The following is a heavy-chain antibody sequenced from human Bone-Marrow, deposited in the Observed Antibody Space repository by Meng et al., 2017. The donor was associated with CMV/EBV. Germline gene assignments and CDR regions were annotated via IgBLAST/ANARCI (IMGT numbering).Heavy chain of an antibody. CDR2: MNPNSGNT. V-gene: IGHV1-8*03. J-gene: IGHJ4*02. Sequence: ASVKVSCKASGYTFTSYDINWVRQATGQGLEWMGWMNPNSGNTGYAQKFQGRVTITRNTSISTAYMELRSLRSDDTAVYYCARDLGPWSSSSLLGDYWGQGTLVTVSS. CDR3: ARDLGPWSSSSLLGDY. D-gene: IGHD6-6*01. CDR1: GYTFTSYD.